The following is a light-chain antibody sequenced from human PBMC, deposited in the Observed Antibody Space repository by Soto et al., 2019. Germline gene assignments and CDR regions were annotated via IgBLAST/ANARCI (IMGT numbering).Light chain of an antibody. Sequence: DIVLTQSPGTLSLSPGERATLSCRASQSVSSSYLAWCQQKPGQAPRLLIYGASIRATGIPDRFSGSGSGTDFTLTISRLEPEDFAVYYCQQYGSSPLTFGGGTKVEIK. J-gene: IGKJ4*01. CDR1: QSVSSSY. CDR3: QQYGSSPLT. V-gene: IGKV3-20*01. CDR2: GAS.